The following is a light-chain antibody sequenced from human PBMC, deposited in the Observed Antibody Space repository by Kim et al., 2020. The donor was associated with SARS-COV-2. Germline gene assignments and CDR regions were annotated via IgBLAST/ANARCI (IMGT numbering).Light chain of an antibody. CDR1: QYSAVW. CDR2: NSE. Sequence: SASVGDRVTVTCRACQYSAVWLAWYQQKPGKGPKLRIYNSEDLQSGVPSRFSGSGTGTDFTLTITNLQPEDAATYYCQQANNFPLTFGGGTKLEI. CDR3: QQANNFPLT. J-gene: IGKJ4*01. V-gene: IGKV1-12*01.